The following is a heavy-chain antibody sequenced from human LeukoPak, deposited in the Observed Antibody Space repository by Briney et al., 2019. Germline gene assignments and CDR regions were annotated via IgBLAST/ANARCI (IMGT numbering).Heavy chain of an antibody. J-gene: IGHJ5*02. Sequence: ASVKVSCKASGYTFTSYGISWVRQAAGQGLEWMGWISAYNGNTNYAQKLQGRVTMTTDTSTSTAYMELRSLRSDDTAVYYCARVHDYYVTRRWFDPWGQGTLVTVSS. V-gene: IGHV1-18*01. CDR1: GYTFTSYG. CDR3: ARVHDYYVTRRWFDP. CDR2: ISAYNGNT. D-gene: IGHD3-10*02.